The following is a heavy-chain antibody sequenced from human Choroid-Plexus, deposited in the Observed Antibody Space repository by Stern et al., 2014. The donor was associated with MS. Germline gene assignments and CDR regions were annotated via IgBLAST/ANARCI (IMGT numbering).Heavy chain of an antibody. J-gene: IGHJ5*02. CDR1: GFTFGSCA. Sequence: QVQLGQSGGGVVQPGRPLRLSCVASGFTFGSCAMHWVRQAPGKGLEWVAGVSYDVSNKYYADSVKGRFTISRDNSQNTLYMQMSSLRPEDTAVYYCAKDRQYLTYFFDHWGQGSLVTVSS. CDR2: VSYDVSNK. CDR3: AKDRQYLTYFFDH. V-gene: IGHV3-30*18. D-gene: IGHD2/OR15-2a*01.